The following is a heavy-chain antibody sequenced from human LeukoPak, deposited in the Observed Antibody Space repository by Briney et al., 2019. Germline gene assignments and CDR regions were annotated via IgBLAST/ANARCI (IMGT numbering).Heavy chain of an antibody. J-gene: IGHJ4*02. V-gene: IGHV3-21*01. D-gene: IGHD2-15*01. Sequence: GGSLRLSCAASGFTFSSCSMNWVRQAPGKGLEWVSSISSSSSYIYYADSVKGRFTISRDNAKNSLYLQMNSLRAEDTAVYYCARDRRYGGNNFDYWGQGTLVTVSS. CDR2: ISSSSSYI. CDR3: ARDRRYGGNNFDY. CDR1: GFTFSSCS.